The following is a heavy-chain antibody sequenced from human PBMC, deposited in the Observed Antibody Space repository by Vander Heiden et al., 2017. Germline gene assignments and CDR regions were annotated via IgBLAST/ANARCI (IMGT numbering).Heavy chain of an antibody. CDR3: ARTGNRNELDI. D-gene: IGHD3-10*01. Sequence: EVQVLESGGGLAKPGWSLKVSCTASGFTFGTCVLNWVGQAPGKGLEWVADMSGGGGFTYYIDSVKGRFTISRDSAQNSMWLQMNDLRVEDTAVYYCARTGNRNELDIWGQGTMVTVSS. CDR1: GFTFGTCV. V-gene: IGHV3-23*01. J-gene: IGHJ3*02. CDR2: MSGGGGFT.